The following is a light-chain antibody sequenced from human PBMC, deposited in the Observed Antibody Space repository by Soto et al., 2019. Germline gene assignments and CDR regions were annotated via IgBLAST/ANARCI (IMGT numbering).Light chain of an antibody. V-gene: IGLV2-11*01. Sequence: QSVLAQPRSVSGSPGQLLTISCTGTSSDVDDYRYVSWYQQYPGKAPKLVIYDGTKRPSGVPDRFSGSNSGNTASLTISGLQADDDADYYCCSYVTTPEIFGPGTKVTVL. J-gene: IGLJ1*01. CDR1: SSDVDDYRY. CDR3: CSYVTTPEI. CDR2: DGT.